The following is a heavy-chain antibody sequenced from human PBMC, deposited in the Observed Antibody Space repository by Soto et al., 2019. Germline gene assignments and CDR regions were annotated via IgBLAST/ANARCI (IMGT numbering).Heavy chain of an antibody. CDR2: ISGSGGST. D-gene: IGHD3-3*01. CDR1: GFTFSSYA. Sequence: EVQLLESGGGLVQPGGSLRLSCAASGFTFSSYAMSWVRQAPGKGLEWVSAISGSGGSTYYADSVKGRFTISRDNSKNTLYLQMNSLRAEDTAVYYCAKSESDFWSGYYRGGAVGYYMDVWGKGTTVTVSS. V-gene: IGHV3-23*01. J-gene: IGHJ6*03. CDR3: AKSESDFWSGYYRGGAVGYYMDV.